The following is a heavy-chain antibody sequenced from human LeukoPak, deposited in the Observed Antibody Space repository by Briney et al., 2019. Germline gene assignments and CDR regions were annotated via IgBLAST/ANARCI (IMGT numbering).Heavy chain of an antibody. Sequence: ASVKVSCKASGYTFTGYYMHWVRQAPGQGLEWMGWINPNSGGTNYAQKFQGRVTMTRDTSISTAYMELSRLRSDDTAVYYCARVIDSNYEYFQHWGQGTLVTVSS. CDR1: GYTFTGYY. D-gene: IGHD4-11*01. CDR2: INPNSGGT. CDR3: ARVIDSNYEYFQH. V-gene: IGHV1-2*02. J-gene: IGHJ1*01.